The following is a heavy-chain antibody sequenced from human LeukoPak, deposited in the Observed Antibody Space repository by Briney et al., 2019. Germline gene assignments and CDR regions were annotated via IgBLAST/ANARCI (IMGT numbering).Heavy chain of an antibody. D-gene: IGHD2-21*02. J-gene: IGHJ4*02. CDR2: IRTSGDT. CDR1: GFIFSSYA. Sequence: GGSLRLSCAASGFIFSSYAISWVRQAPGKGLEWVSGIRTSGDTFYADSVKGRFTISRDISKNTVYLQMNSLRAEDSAVYYCAKDADVVVTAPHYRGQGTLVTVSS. CDR3: AKDADVVVTAPHY. V-gene: IGHV3-23*01.